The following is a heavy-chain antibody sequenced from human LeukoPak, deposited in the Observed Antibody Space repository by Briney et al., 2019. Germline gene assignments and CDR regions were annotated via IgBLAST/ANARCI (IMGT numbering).Heavy chain of an antibody. CDR1: XXXXXXXX. V-gene: IGHV3-30*18. CDR2: ISXDGRNK. D-gene: IGHD2/OR15-2a*01. Sequence: GGSLRLSCAASXXXXXXXXXXXVXXXXXXXXXXVXXISXDGRNKDYADSMKGRXTISRDNSKNALYLQMNSLRAEXTGVYYCAKDSTTSWYFDNWGQGTLVTVSS. J-gene: IGHJ4*02. CDR3: AKDSTTSWYFDN.